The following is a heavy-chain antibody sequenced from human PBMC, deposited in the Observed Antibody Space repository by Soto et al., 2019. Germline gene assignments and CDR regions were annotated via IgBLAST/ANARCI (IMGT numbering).Heavy chain of an antibody. Sequence: GGSLRLSCAASGFTFSGSAMHWVRQASGKGLEWVGRIRSKANGYATAYAASVKGRFTISRDDSKNTAYLQMNSLKTEDTAVYYCTRPKGSWYPRGLYYYYGMDVWGQGTTVTVSS. CDR3: TRPKGSWYPRGLYYYYGMDV. J-gene: IGHJ6*02. D-gene: IGHD6-13*01. CDR1: GFTFSGSA. V-gene: IGHV3-73*01. CDR2: IRSKANGYAT.